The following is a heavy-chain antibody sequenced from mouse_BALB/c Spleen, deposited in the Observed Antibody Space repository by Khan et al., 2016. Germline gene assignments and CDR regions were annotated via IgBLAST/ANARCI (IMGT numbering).Heavy chain of an antibody. CDR3: ARDYYGISYFDY. CDR2: ITSSGRT. D-gene: IGHD1-1*01. J-gene: IGHJ2*01. Sequence: EVQLQESGPGLVKPSQSLSLTCTVTGYSITSDYAWNWIRQFPGNKLEWMGYITSSGRTTYNPSLKSRISISRDTSKNQFFLQLNSVTAEDTATYYCARDYYGISYFDYWGQGTTLTVSS. V-gene: IGHV3-2*02. CDR1: GYSITSDYA.